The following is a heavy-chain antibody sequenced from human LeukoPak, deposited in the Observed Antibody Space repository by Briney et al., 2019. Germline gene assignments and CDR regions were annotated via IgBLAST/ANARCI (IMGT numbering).Heavy chain of an antibody. J-gene: IGHJ4*02. Sequence: PGGSLRLSCAASGFTFSSYSMNWVRQAPGKGLEWISFITSSTTTIYYADSVKGRFTISRDNAKNSLYLQMNSLRAEDTAVYYCAKTMVRGEYYFDYWGQGTLVTVSS. CDR3: AKTMVRGEYYFDY. D-gene: IGHD3-10*01. V-gene: IGHV3-48*01. CDR2: ITSSTTTI. CDR1: GFTFSSYS.